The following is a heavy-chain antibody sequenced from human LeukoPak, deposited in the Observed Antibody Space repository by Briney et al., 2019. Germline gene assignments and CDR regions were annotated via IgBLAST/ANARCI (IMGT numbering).Heavy chain of an antibody. CDR3: ARDGGGYCSSTSCYTGNWFDP. J-gene: IGHJ5*02. V-gene: IGHV1-69*05. Sequence: SVKVPCRASGGTFSSYAISWVRQAPGQGLEWMGGIIPIFGTANYAQKFQGRVTITTDESTSTAYMELSSLRSEDTAVYYCARDGGGYCSSTSCYTGNWFDPWGQGTLVTVSS. CDR2: IIPIFGTA. D-gene: IGHD2-2*02. CDR1: GGTFSSYA.